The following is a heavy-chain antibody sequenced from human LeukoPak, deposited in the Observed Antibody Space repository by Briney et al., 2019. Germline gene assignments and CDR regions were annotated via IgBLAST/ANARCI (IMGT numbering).Heavy chain of an antibody. V-gene: IGHV1-24*01. Sequence: ASVKVSCKVSGYTLTELSMHWVRQAPGKGLEWMGGFDPEDGETIYAQKFQGRVTMTEDTSTDTAYMELSSLRSEDTAVYYCAKASGYDPTFDYWGQGTLVTVSS. CDR1: GYTLTELS. J-gene: IGHJ4*02. CDR3: AKASGYDPTFDY. D-gene: IGHD5-12*01. CDR2: FDPEDGET.